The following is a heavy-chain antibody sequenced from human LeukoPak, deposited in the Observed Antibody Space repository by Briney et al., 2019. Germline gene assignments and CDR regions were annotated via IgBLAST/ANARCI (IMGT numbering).Heavy chain of an antibody. CDR3: ARDRVLRYFDWLLSTPDAFDI. J-gene: IGHJ3*02. V-gene: IGHV3-66*01. D-gene: IGHD3-9*01. CDR2: IYSGGST. CDR1: GFTVSSNY. Sequence: GGSLRLSCAASGFTVSSNYMSWVRQAPGKGLEWVSVIYSGGSTYYADSVKGRFTISRDNSKNTLYLQMNSLRAEDTAVYYCARDRVLRYFDWLLSTPDAFDIWGQGTMVTVSS.